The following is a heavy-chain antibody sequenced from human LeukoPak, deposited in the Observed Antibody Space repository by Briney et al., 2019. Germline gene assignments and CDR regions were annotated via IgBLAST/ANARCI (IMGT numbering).Heavy chain of an antibody. CDR1: GGSISSSNW. D-gene: IGHD6-13*01. V-gene: IGHV4-4*02. CDR3: ARVSSGSSWYYFDY. J-gene: IGHJ4*02. CDR2: IYHSGST. Sequence: SGTLSLTCAVSGGSISSSNWWSWVRQPPGKGLEWIGEIYHSGSTNYNPSLKSRVTISVDKSKNQFSLKLSSVTAADTAVYYCARVSSGSSWYYFDYWGQGTLVTVSS.